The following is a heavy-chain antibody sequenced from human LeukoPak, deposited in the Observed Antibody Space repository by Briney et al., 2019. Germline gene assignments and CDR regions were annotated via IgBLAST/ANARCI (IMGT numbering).Heavy chain of an antibody. CDR2: ISSSSSTI. Sequence: GGSLRLSCAASGFTFSSYSMNWVRQAPGKGLEWVSYISSSSSTIYYADSVKGRFTISRDNAKNSLYLQMNSLRAEDTAVYYCARDKSYYGSGSKDYYYYMDVWGKGTTVTVSS. CDR3: ARDKSYYGSGSKDYYYYMDV. J-gene: IGHJ6*03. V-gene: IGHV3-48*01. CDR1: GFTFSSYS. D-gene: IGHD3-10*01.